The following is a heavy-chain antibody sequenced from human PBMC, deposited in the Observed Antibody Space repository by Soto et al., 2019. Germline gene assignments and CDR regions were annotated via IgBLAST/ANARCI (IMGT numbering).Heavy chain of an antibody. J-gene: IGHJ4*02. D-gene: IGHD3-16*01. CDR2: IYYSRNT. CDR1: AGSISSSRYY. Sequence: PSETLSLTCTVSAGSISSSRYYWGWIRQPPGKGLEWIGNIYYSRNTYYNPSLKSRVTISVDTSKNQFSLKLSSVTAADTAVYYCASLSYAGTFDYWGQGTLVTVSS. CDR3: ASLSYAGTFDY. V-gene: IGHV4-39*01.